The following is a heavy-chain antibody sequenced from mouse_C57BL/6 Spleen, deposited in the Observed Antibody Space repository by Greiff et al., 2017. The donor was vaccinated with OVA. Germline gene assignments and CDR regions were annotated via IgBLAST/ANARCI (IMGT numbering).Heavy chain of an antibody. J-gene: IGHJ2*01. Sequence: VQLKESGPGLVKPSQSLSLTCSVPGYSITRGYYWNWIRQFPGNQLEWMGSISYDGSNNYKPSLKNRISITLDTSKNQFFLKLNSVTTEDTATNYCASKGDSYAMDYWGQGTTLTVSS. CDR3: ASKGDSYAMDY. CDR1: GYSITRGYY. CDR2: ISYDGSN. V-gene: IGHV3-6*01. D-gene: IGHD2-13*01.